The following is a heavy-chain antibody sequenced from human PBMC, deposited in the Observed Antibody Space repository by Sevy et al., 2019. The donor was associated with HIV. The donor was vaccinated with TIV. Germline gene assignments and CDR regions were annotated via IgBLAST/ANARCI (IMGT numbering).Heavy chain of an antibody. CDR1: GDSISGYY. D-gene: IGHD3-3*01. J-gene: IGHJ6*02. V-gene: IGHV4-59*01. CDR3: ARAWSGYYYAMDV. Sequence: SETLSLTCTVSGDSISGYYWSWIRQPPGKGLQWIGYIYYNGRTNYNPSLKRRVTISEDTLKNQFSLRLTSVTAADTAVYYCARAWSGYYYAMDVWGQGTTVTVSS. CDR2: IYYNGRT.